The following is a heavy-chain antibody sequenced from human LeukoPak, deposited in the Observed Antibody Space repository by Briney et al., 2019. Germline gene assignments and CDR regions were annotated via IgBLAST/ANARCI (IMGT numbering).Heavy chain of an antibody. Sequence: PSETLSLTCAVYGGSFSGYYWSWIRQPPGKGLEWIGEINHSGSTNYNPSLKSRVTISVDTSKNQFSLKLSSVTAADTAVYYCARHYGYSHGLSAPYYYYYMDVWGKGTTVTISS. CDR1: GGSFSGYY. CDR3: ARHYGYSHGLSAPYYYYYMDV. CDR2: INHSGST. J-gene: IGHJ6*03. V-gene: IGHV4-34*01. D-gene: IGHD5-18*01.